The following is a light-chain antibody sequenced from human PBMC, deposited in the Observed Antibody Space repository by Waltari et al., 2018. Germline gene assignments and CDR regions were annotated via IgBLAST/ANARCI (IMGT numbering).Light chain of an antibody. CDR3: ATWNNSRSAVM. Sequence: QSVLPQPPSVSAAPGQKVDISCSGSHSNIPSTYSSRYQQVPGTAPKPLIFDNNKRPSVIPDRFSGSKSGTLATLGITGLQTGDEADYYCATWNNSRSAVMFGGGTKVTVL. CDR2: DNN. J-gene: IGLJ3*02. V-gene: IGLV1-51*01. CDR1: HSNIPSTY.